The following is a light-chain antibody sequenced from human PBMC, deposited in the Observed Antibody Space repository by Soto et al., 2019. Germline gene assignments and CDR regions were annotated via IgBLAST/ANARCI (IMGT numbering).Light chain of an antibody. V-gene: IGKV1-27*01. CDR3: QKYDSAPLFT. CDR1: QALSKY. CDR2: AAS. J-gene: IGKJ3*01. Sequence: DIQMTQTPPSLSASVGDRVTITCRASQALSKYLAWYQQNPGQVPKLLIYAASTLQSGVPSRFSGSGSGTDFTLTISRLQPEDVATYYCQKYDSAPLFTFGPGTRVDVK.